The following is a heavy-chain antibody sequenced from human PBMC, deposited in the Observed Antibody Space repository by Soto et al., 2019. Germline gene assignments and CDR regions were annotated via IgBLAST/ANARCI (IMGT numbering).Heavy chain of an antibody. V-gene: IGHV1-8*01. CDR1: GYTFTSYD. CDR2: MNPNSGNT. J-gene: IGHJ6*02. D-gene: IGHD6-13*01. Sequence: ASVKVSCKASGYTFTSYDINWVRQATGQGLEWMGWMNPNSGNTGYAQKFQGRVTMTRNTSMSTAYMELSSLRSEDTAVYYCARTHSSSWLYYYYGMDVWGQGTTVTVSS. CDR3: ARTHSSSWLYYYYGMDV.